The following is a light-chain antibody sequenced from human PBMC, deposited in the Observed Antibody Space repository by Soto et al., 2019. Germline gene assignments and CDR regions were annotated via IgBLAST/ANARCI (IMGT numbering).Light chain of an antibody. Sequence: DIQMTQSPSTLSASVGDRVVITCRASQIITTWLAWYQQKPGKAPKLLIYDASSLESGVPSRFSGSGSGTEFTLTISSLQPEDFATYYCQQSYSSPPTFGQGTKVDIK. J-gene: IGKJ1*01. CDR3: QQSYSSPPT. CDR2: DAS. V-gene: IGKV1-5*01. CDR1: QIITTW.